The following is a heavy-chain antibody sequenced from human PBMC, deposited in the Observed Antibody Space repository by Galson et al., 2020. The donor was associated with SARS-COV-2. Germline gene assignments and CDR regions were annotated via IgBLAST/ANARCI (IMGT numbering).Heavy chain of an antibody. CDR3: ARDRRDAGTPLDP. CDR2: IYHSGTT. J-gene: IGHJ5*02. V-gene: IGHV4-4*02. D-gene: IGHD6-13*01. Sequence: SETLSLTCAVSGGSINIIDWWSWVRQPPGKGLEWIGEIYHSGTTNYNPSLKSRVTISVDKSKNQFYLKLSSVTAADTAVYYCARDRRDAGTPLDPWGQGTQVTVSS. CDR1: GGSINIIDW.